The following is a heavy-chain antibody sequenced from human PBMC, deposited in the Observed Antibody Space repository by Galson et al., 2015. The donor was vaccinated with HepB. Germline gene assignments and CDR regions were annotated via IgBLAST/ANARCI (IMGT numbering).Heavy chain of an antibody. CDR1: GATYSNYA. J-gene: IGHJ6*03. V-gene: IGHV1-69*13. D-gene: IGHD2-2*01. Sequence: SVKVSCKASGATYSNYAVSWVRQAPGQGLEWMGGSFPFFDTTNYAQKFQGRVTISADESTSTVYMELSSLTSEDTAMYYCTRAVPGAIDNYYYYMDVWGKGTTVTVSS. CDR3: TRAVPGAIDNYYYYMDV. CDR2: SFPFFDTT.